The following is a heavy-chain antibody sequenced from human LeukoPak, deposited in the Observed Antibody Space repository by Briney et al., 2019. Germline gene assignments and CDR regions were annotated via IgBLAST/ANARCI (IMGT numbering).Heavy chain of an antibody. V-gene: IGHV4-59*01. CDR3: ARQYSSSWYYFDY. D-gene: IGHD6-13*01. Sequence: SETLSLTCTVSGGSISSYYWSWIRKPPGKGLERIGYIYYSGSTNYNPSLKSRVTISVDTSKNQFSLKLSSVTAADTAVYYCARQYSSSWYYFDYWGQGTLVTVSS. CDR1: GGSISSYY. CDR2: IYYSGST. J-gene: IGHJ4*02.